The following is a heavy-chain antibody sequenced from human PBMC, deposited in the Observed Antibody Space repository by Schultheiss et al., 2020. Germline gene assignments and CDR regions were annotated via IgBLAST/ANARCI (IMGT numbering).Heavy chain of an antibody. V-gene: IGHV3-21*01. CDR2: ISSSSSYI. D-gene: IGHD3-10*01. CDR1: GFTFSSYS. J-gene: IGHJ6*02. Sequence: GGSLRLSCAASGFTFSSYSMNWVRQAPGKGLEWVSSISSSSSYIYYADSVKGRFTISRDNAKNSLYLQMNSLRAEDTAVYYCARDRDPITMVQGVIIETYFYYYGMDVCGQGTTVTVSS. CDR3: ARDRDPITMVQGVIIETYFYYYGMDV.